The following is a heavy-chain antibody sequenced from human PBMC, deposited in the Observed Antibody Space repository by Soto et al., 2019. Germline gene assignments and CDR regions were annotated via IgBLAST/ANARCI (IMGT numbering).Heavy chain of an antibody. Sequence: QVQLQESGPGLVKPSETLSLTCTVSGGSVSSGSYYWSWIRQPPGKGLEWIGYIYYSGSTNYNPSVKCRVTISVDPFKIQFSLKLSSVIAADTAVYYCARGRDRPLVVLGTYFDYWGQGTLVTVSS. D-gene: IGHD3-16*01. CDR2: IYYSGST. J-gene: IGHJ4*02. CDR3: ARGRDRPLVVLGTYFDY. V-gene: IGHV4-61*01. CDR1: GGSVSSGSYY.